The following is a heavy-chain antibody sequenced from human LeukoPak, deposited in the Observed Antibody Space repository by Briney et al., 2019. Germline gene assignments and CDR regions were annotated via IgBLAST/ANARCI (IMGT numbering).Heavy chain of an antibody. Sequence: GGSLRLSCAASGFTFSSYAMSWVRQAPGRGLEWVSAISGSGGSTYYADSVKGRFTISRDNSKNTLYLQMNSLRAEDTAVYYCAKDEDGYDAFDIWGQGTMVTVSS. D-gene: IGHD5-24*01. CDR1: GFTFSSYA. CDR2: ISGSGGST. V-gene: IGHV3-23*01. J-gene: IGHJ3*02. CDR3: AKDEDGYDAFDI.